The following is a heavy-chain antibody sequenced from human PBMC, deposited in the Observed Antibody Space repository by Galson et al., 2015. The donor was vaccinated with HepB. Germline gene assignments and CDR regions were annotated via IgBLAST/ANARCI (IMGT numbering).Heavy chain of an antibody. Sequence: SLRLSCAASGFTFSSYAMSWVRQAPGKGLEWVSAISGSGGSTYYADSVKGRFTISRDNSKNTLYLQMNSLRAEDTAVYYCARAKGELPGGYWGQGTLVTVSS. CDR1: GFTFSSYA. J-gene: IGHJ4*02. D-gene: IGHD1-26*01. V-gene: IGHV3-23*01. CDR2: ISGSGGST. CDR3: ARAKGELPGGY.